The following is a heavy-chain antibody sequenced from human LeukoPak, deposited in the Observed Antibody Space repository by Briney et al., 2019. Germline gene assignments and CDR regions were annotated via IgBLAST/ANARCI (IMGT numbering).Heavy chain of an antibody. J-gene: IGHJ3*02. CDR2: ISGSGGST. D-gene: IGHD5-12*01. CDR1: GFIVSSNY. CDR3: ARDAYIAFDAFDI. Sequence: GGSLRLSCAASGFIVSSNYMSWVRQAPGKGLEWVSAISGSGGSTYYADSVKGRFTISRDNSKNTLYLQMNSLRAEDTAVYYCARDAYIAFDAFDIWGQGTMVTVSS. V-gene: IGHV3-66*01.